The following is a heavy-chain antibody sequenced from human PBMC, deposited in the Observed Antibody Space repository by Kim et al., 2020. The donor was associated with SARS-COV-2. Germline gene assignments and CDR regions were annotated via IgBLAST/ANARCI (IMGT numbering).Heavy chain of an antibody. V-gene: IGHV3-23*01. Sequence: GGSLRLSCAASGFTFSSYAMSWVRQAPGKGLEWVSAISGSGGSTYYADSVKGRFTISRDNSKNTLYLQMNSLRAEDTAVYYCAKGGDCSSTSCHDAFDIWGQGTMVTVSS. CDR1: GFTFSSYA. CDR3: AKGGDCSSTSCHDAFDI. D-gene: IGHD2-2*01. CDR2: ISGSGGST. J-gene: IGHJ3*02.